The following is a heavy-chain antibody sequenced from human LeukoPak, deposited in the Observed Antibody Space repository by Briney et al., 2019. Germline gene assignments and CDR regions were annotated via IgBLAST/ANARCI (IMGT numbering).Heavy chain of an antibody. CDR2: IYYSGST. CDR3: ARESQPWGSYWGYFDY. Sequence: PSETLSLTCTVSGGSISSYYWSWIRQPPGKGLEWIGYIYYSGSTNYNPSLKSRVTISVDTSKSQFSLKLSSVTAADTAVYYCARESQPWGSYWGYFDYWGQGTLVTVSS. J-gene: IGHJ4*02. V-gene: IGHV4-59*01. D-gene: IGHD1-26*01. CDR1: GGSISSYY.